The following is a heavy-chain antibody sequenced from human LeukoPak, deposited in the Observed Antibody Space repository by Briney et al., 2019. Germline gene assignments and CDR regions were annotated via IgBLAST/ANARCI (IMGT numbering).Heavy chain of an antibody. D-gene: IGHD1-1*01. Sequence: GGSLRLSCAASGFTVSSNYMSWVRQAPGKGLEWVSVIYGGGCTYYADSVKGRFTISRDNSKNTLYLQMNSLRAEDTAVYYCAKAPPYKKYFDYWGQGTLVTVSS. J-gene: IGHJ4*02. CDR1: GFTVSSNY. CDR2: IYGGGCT. V-gene: IGHV3-53*01. CDR3: AKAPPYKKYFDY.